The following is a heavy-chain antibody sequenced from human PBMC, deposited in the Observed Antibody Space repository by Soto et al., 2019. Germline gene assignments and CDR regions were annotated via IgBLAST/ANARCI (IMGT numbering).Heavy chain of an antibody. CDR3: ARLLHGYSPVFDY. V-gene: IGHV1-69*13. CDR2: IIPIFGTA. CDR1: GGTFSSYA. Sequence: SVKVSCKASGGTFSSYAISWVRQAPGQGLEWMGGIIPIFGTANYAQKFQGRVTITADESTSTAYMELSSLRSEDTAVYYCARLLHGYSPVFDYWGPGTLVTVSS. D-gene: IGHD5-18*01. J-gene: IGHJ4*02.